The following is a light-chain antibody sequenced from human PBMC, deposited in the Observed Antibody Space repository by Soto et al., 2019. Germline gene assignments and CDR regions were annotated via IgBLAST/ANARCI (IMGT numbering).Light chain of an antibody. Sequence: DIQLTQSPSSLSASVGDRVTITCRTSQSISNYLNWYQQKPGKVPKLLIYAASSLQSAVPSRFIGSGSGTDFTLTISSLHPEDFATYYCQQRYSAPLTFGGGTKVEIK. CDR3: QQRYSAPLT. J-gene: IGKJ4*01. CDR2: AAS. CDR1: QSISNY. V-gene: IGKV1-39*01.